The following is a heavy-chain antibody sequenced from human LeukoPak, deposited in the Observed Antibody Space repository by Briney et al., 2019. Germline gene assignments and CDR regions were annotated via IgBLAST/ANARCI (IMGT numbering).Heavy chain of an antibody. CDR2: ISVNNGNT. Sequence: ASVKVSCKASGYIFTSYGISWMRQAPGQGLEWVGWISVNNGNTEHAQKLQGRITLTTDTATSTAYMELRSLRSDDTAVYYCARVPGYCSSTSCQSDYWGQGTLVTVSS. J-gene: IGHJ4*02. CDR1: GYIFTSYG. D-gene: IGHD2-2*01. V-gene: IGHV1-18*04. CDR3: ARVPGYCSSTSCQSDY.